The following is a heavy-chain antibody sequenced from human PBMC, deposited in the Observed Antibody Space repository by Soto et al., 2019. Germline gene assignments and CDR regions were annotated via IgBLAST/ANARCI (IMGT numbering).Heavy chain of an antibody. Sequence: PSETLSLTCTVSGGSISINGYYWGWIRQPPGKGLEWIGKVYSSGSTYYNPSLKSRVTISMDTSKDQFSLDLTSANAADTAVYYCARRRVGKYCFDYWGQGALVSVSA. CDR1: GGSISINGYY. CDR2: VYSSGST. V-gene: IGHV4-39*01. J-gene: IGHJ4*02. D-gene: IGHD2-15*01. CDR3: ARRRVGKYCFDY.